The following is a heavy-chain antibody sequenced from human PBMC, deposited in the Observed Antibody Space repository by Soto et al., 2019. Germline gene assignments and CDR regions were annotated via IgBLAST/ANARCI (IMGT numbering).Heavy chain of an antibody. CDR3: VKNNGMTRYFDV. CDR1: GFSFGSYW. Sequence: GGSLRLSCAVSGFSFGSYWMSWVRQAPGKGLEWLASIKDDGSERYYLDSVKGRFTISRDNAKDSLSLQMNSLRGEDTAFYYCVKNNGMTRYFDVWGRGTLVTVSS. V-gene: IGHV3-7*03. J-gene: IGHJ2*01. D-gene: IGHD1-20*01. CDR2: IKDDGSER.